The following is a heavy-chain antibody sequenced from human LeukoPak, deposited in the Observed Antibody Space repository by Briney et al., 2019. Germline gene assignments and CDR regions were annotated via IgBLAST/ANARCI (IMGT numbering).Heavy chain of an antibody. Sequence: SETLSLTCAVYGGSFSGYYWSWIRQPPGKGLEWIGEINHSGSTNYNPSLKSRVTISVDTSKNQFSLKLSSVTAADTAVYYCARGHHRVNGSIKPFDYWGQGTLVTVSS. D-gene: IGHD2-15*01. CDR2: INHSGST. CDR3: ARGHHRVNGSIKPFDY. V-gene: IGHV4-34*01. J-gene: IGHJ4*02. CDR1: GGSFSGYY.